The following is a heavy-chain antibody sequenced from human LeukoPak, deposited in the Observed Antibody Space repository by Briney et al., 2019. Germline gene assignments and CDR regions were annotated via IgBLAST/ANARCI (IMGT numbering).Heavy chain of an antibody. CDR2: INHSGST. CDR3: ARGTRGYSYGNYYYYMDV. V-gene: IGHV4-34*01. D-gene: IGHD5-18*01. CDR1: GGSFSGYY. J-gene: IGHJ6*03. Sequence: SETLSLTCAVYGGSFSGYYWSWLRQPPGKGLEWIGEINHSGSTNYNPSLKSRVTISVDTSKNQFSLKLSSVTAADTAVYYSARGTRGYSYGNYYYYMDVWGKGTTVTVSS.